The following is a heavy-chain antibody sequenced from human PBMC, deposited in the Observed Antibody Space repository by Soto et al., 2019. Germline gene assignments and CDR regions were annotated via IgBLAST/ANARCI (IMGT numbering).Heavy chain of an antibody. CDR1: DSAMRGGNR. D-gene: IGHD3-22*01. V-gene: IGHV4-4*02. CDR3: ARDTYYDSSGYSHRRYGMYG. CDR2: IYHSGST. Sequence: PSDTVGHTVAVSDSAMRGGNRSSKDRQPPGKGLEWIGEIYHSGSTNYNPSLKSRVTISVDKSKNQFSLKLSSVTAADTAVYYCARDTYYDSSGYSHRRYGMYGWGQGTTVTVSS. J-gene: IGHJ6*02.